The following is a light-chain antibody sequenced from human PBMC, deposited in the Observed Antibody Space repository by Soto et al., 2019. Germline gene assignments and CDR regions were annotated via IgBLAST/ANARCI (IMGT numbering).Light chain of an antibody. CDR3: QQSDTSSYT. CDR2: GAS. Sequence: EIVLTQSPGTLSLSPGERATLSCRASQSVSSSYLAWYQQKPGQAPRLLMFGASTRATGIPDRCSGSGSGTDFTLSTSRLEPEDFAVEFGQQSDTSSYTFGQGTKVESK. J-gene: IGKJ2*01. V-gene: IGKV3-20*01. CDR1: QSVSSSY.